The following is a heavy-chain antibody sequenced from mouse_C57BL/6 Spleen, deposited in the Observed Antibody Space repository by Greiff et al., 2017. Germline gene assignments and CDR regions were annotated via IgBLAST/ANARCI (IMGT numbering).Heavy chain of an antibody. CDR3: ARGDYSSSPYVDY. CDR1: GYAFSSSW. D-gene: IGHD1-1*01. J-gene: IGHJ2*01. CDR2: IYPGDGDT. Sequence: QVQLQQSGPELVKPGASVKISCKASGYAFSSSWMNWVKQRPGKGLEWIGRIYPGDGDTNYNGKFKGKATLTADKSSSTAYMQLSSLTSEDSAVSFCARGDYSSSPYVDYRGQGTTLTDSS. V-gene: IGHV1-82*01.